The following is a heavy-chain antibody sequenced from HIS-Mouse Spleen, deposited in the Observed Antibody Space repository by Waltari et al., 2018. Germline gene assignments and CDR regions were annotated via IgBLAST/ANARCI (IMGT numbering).Heavy chain of an antibody. CDR1: GGSISSSSYY. J-gene: IGHJ2*01. V-gene: IGHV4-39*07. Sequence: QLQLQESGPGLVKPSETLSLTCTVSGGSISSSSYYWGWIRQPPGKGREWIGMIYYSGATYTHPSLKGRVTISVDTSKSQFSLKLSSVTAADTAVYYCAREIPYSSSWYDWYFDLWGRGTLVTVSS. CDR3: AREIPYSSSWYDWYFDL. D-gene: IGHD6-13*01. CDR2: IYYSGAT.